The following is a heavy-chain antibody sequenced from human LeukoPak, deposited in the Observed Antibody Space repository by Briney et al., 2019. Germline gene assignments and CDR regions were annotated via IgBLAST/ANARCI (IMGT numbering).Heavy chain of an antibody. CDR2: ISDIGSI. CDR1: GGSVSSYY. Sequence: SETLSLTCTVSGGSVSSYYWSWIRQPPGKGLEWIAYISDIGSINYNPSLKSRVTISLDTSKNQFSLKLSSVTAADTAVYYCARRRDGYHSGAFDIWGQGTMVTVSS. V-gene: IGHV4-59*08. J-gene: IGHJ3*02. CDR3: ARRRDGYHSGAFDI. D-gene: IGHD5-24*01.